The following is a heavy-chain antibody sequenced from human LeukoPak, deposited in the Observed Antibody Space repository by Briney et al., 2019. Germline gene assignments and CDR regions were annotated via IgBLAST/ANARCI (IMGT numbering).Heavy chain of an antibody. V-gene: IGHV3-23*01. CDR2: ISGSGGST. CDR3: AKDPLRAVAGTR. D-gene: IGHD6-19*01. CDR1: GFTFSSYA. Sequence: PGGSLRLSCAASGFTFSSYAMSWVRQAPGKGLEWVSAISGSGGSTYYAVSVKGRFTISRDNSKNTLYLQMNSLRAEDTAVYYRAKDPLRAVAGTRWGQGTLVTVSS. J-gene: IGHJ4*02.